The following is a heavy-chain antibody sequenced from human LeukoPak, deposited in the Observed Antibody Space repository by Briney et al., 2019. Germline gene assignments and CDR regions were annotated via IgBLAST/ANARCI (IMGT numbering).Heavy chain of an antibody. CDR3: AGRRRYYYDSSGYYGYFQH. Sequence: ASVKVSCKASGYTFTSYGISWVRQAPGQGLEWMGWISAYNGNTNYAQKLQGRVTMTTDTSTSTAYMELRSLRSDDTAVYYCAGRRRYYYDSSGYYGYFQHWGQGTLVTVSS. V-gene: IGHV1-18*01. CDR1: GYTFTSYG. J-gene: IGHJ1*01. D-gene: IGHD3-22*01. CDR2: ISAYNGNT.